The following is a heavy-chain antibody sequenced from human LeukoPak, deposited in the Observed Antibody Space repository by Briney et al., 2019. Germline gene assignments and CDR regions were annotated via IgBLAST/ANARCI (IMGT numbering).Heavy chain of an antibody. V-gene: IGHV1-69*06. CDR1: GGTFSSYA. Sequence: SVKVSCKASGGTFSSYAISWVRQAPGQGLEWMGGIIPIFGTANYAQKSQGRVTITADKSTSTAYMELSSLRSEDTAVYYCAGQIAAAADHTPLDYWGQGTLVTVSS. D-gene: IGHD6-13*01. CDR2: IIPIFGTA. CDR3: AGQIAAAADHTPLDY. J-gene: IGHJ4*02.